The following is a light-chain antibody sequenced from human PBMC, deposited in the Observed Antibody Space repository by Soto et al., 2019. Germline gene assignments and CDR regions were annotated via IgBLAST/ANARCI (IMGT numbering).Light chain of an antibody. V-gene: IGKV3D-15*01. Sequence: EIVMTQSPATLSVSPGERATPSCRASQSVSSNLAWYQQKPGQAPRLLIYGASIRATGIPARFSGSGSGTEFTLTISSLQSEDFAVYYCQQYNNWPKTFGQGTKV. CDR2: GAS. CDR1: QSVSSN. CDR3: QQYNNWPKT. J-gene: IGKJ1*01.